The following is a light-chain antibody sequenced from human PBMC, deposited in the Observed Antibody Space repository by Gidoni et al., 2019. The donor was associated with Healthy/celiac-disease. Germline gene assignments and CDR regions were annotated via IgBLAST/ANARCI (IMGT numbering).Light chain of an antibody. CDR1: QSVSSSY. CDR2: GAS. Sequence: QSPGTLSLSPGERATLSCRASQSVSSSYLAWYQQKPGQAPRLLIYGASSRATGIPDRFSGSGSGTDFTLTISRLEPEDFAVYYCQQYGSSPFTFGGGTKVEIK. V-gene: IGKV3-20*01. J-gene: IGKJ4*01. CDR3: QQYGSSPFT.